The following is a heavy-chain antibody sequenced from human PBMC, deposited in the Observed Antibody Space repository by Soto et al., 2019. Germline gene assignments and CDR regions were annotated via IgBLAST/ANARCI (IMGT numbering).Heavy chain of an antibody. J-gene: IGHJ6*02. CDR1: GGSISSGGYY. D-gene: IGHD2-15*01. CDR2: IYYSGST. Sequence: QVQLQESGPGLVKPSQTLSLTCTVSGGSISSGGYYWSWIRQHPGKGLEWIGYIYYSGSTYYNPSLNSRVTISVDTSKNQFSLKLSSVTAADTAVYYCARVGLGGSAAAIYYYYGMDVWGQGTTVTVSS. CDR3: ARVGLGGSAAAIYYYYGMDV. V-gene: IGHV4-31*03.